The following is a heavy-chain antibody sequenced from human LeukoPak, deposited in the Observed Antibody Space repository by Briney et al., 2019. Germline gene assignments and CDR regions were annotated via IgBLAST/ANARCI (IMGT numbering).Heavy chain of an antibody. CDR3: AKWDFFGDYFSFDP. V-gene: IGHV3-7*01. CDR2: IKHDLSEK. J-gene: IGHJ5*02. D-gene: IGHD1-26*01. Sequence: GGPLTLSCAASGFTFTRDWMSWVRQAPGKGLEWVATIKHDLSEKYYGDSVKGRFTVSRDNPNNSLFLQMNSLRVEDTALYFCAKWDFFGDYFSFDPRGQGTRVTVSS. CDR1: GFTFTRDW.